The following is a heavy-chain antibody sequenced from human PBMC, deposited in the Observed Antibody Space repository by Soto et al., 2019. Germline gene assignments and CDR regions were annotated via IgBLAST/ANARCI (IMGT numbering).Heavy chain of an antibody. Sequence: ASVKVSCKASGYTFTSYAMHWVRQAPGQRLEWMGWINAGSGNTKYSQKFQGRVTITRDTSASTAYMELSSLRSEDTAVYYCARGHVYSSSYGRSYYYYYMDVWSKGTTVTVSS. V-gene: IGHV1-3*01. J-gene: IGHJ6*03. D-gene: IGHD6-6*01. CDR2: INAGSGNT. CDR3: ARGHVYSSSYGRSYYYYYMDV. CDR1: GYTFTSYA.